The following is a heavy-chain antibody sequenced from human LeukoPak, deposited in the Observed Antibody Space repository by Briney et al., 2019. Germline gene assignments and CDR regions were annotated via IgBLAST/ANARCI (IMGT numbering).Heavy chain of an antibody. D-gene: IGHD3-10*01. CDR2: ISYDGSNK. Sequence: GGSLRLSCAASGFSFSSSWMNWVRQAPGKGLEWVAVISYDGSNKYYADSVKGRFTISRDNSKNTLYLQMNSLRAEDTAVYYCAKVFSGSFDYWGQGTLVTVSS. J-gene: IGHJ4*02. CDR3: AKVFSGSFDY. CDR1: GFSFSSSW. V-gene: IGHV3-30*18.